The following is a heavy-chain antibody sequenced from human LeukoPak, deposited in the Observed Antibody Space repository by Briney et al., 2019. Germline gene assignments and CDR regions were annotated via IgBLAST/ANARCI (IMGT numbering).Heavy chain of an antibody. D-gene: IGHD3-22*01. CDR3: ARDLGWRSGYYSDY. Sequence: GRSLRLSCAASGFSFRSYGMHWVRQAPGKGLEWVAVTWYDGSNNYYADSVKGRFTISRDNSKNTLYLQMNSRRAEDTAVYYCARDLGWRSGYYSDYWGQGTLVTVSS. J-gene: IGHJ4*02. CDR2: TWYDGSNN. V-gene: IGHV3-33*01. CDR1: GFSFRSYG.